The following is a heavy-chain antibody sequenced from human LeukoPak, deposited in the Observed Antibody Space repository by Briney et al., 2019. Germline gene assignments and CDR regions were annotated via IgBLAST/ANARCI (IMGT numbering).Heavy chain of an antibody. CDR3: ARDRSSSSDFDY. CDR2: VGGSGSST. V-gene: IGHV3-23*01. D-gene: IGHD6-6*01. J-gene: IGHJ4*02. CDR1: GFTFSRYA. Sequence: GGSLRLSCAASGFTFSRYAMTWVRQAPGKGLEWVSTVGGSGSSTYYADFVKGRFTISRDNSKNTLYLQMNSLRAEDTAVYYCARDRSSSSDFDYWGQGTLVTVSS.